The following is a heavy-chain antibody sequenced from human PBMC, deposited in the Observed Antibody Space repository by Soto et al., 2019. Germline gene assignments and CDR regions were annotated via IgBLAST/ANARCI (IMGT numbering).Heavy chain of an antibody. CDR1: GFTFSSYS. V-gene: IGHV3-21*01. D-gene: IGHD3-22*01. CDR2: ISSSSSYI. Sequence: PGGSLRLSCAASGFTFSSYSMNWVRQAPGKGLEWVSSISSSSSYIYYADSVKGRFTISRGNAKNSLYLQMNSLRAEDTAVYYCARSHLYYYDSSGYYTWFDPWGQGTLVTVSS. J-gene: IGHJ5*02. CDR3: ARSHLYYYDSSGYYTWFDP.